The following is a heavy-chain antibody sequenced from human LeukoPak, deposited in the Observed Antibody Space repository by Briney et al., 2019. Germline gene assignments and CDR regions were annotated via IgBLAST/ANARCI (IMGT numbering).Heavy chain of an antibody. V-gene: IGHV4-39*01. CDR1: GGSISSSSYS. J-gene: IGHJ4*02. CDR2: IYYSGST. Sequence: PSETLSLTCTVSGGSISSSSYSWGWIRQPPGKGLEWIGSIYYSGSTYYNPSLKSRVTISVDTSKNQFSLKLSSVTAADTAVYYCARLVKAPNYYRLGEPRGEFDYWGQGTLVTVSS. CDR3: ARLVKAPNYYRLGEPRGEFDY. D-gene: IGHD3-16*01.